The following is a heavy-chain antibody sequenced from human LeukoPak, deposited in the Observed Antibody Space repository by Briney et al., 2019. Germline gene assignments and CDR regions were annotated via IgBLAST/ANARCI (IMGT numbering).Heavy chain of an antibody. CDR1: GGSISSGSYY. CDR3: AGPDSDY. V-gene: IGHV4-61*02. J-gene: IGHJ4*02. CDR2: IYTSGST. Sequence: SETLSLTCTVSGGSISSGSYYWSWIRQPAGKGLEWIGRIYTSGSTNYNPSLKSRVTISVDTSKNQFSLKLSSVTAADTAVHYCAGPDSDYWGQGTLVTVSS.